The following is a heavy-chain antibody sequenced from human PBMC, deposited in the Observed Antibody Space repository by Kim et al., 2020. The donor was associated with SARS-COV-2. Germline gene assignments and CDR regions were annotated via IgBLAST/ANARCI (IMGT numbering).Heavy chain of an antibody. D-gene: IGHD6-19*01. J-gene: IGHJ6*02. CDR3: ARDQIAVAGTNYGMDV. V-gene: IGHV4-4*07. Sequence: SLKSRVTISVDTSKNQFSLKLSSVTAADTAVYYCARDQIAVAGTNYGMDVWGQGTTVTVSS.